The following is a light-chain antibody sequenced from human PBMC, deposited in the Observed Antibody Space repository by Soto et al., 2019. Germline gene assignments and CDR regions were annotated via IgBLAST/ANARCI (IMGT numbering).Light chain of an antibody. CDR3: CSYVGRNTYV. J-gene: IGLJ1*01. CDR2: DVS. Sequence: QSALTQPRSASGSPGQSITISCTGTSSDVGGYNYVSWYQQHPAKAPKLIIFDVSKRPSGVPNRFSGSKSGYTASLTISGLRAEDEADSYCCSYVGRNTYVFGTGTKLTVL. V-gene: IGLV2-11*01. CDR1: SSDVGGYNY.